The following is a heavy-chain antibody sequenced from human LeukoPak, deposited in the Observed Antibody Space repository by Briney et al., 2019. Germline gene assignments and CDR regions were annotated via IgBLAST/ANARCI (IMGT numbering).Heavy chain of an antibody. CDR2: ISGGTGVI. D-gene: IGHD7-27*01. V-gene: IGHV3-48*01. CDR1: GFSFRTYS. CDR3: GTGDPRFDF. J-gene: IGHJ4*02. Sequence: GGSLRLSCAASGFSFRTYSMNWVRQAPGKGLEWVPYISGGTGVIYYTDSVKGRFTISRDDAKSSVYLQMNSLRAEDTAVYYCGTGDPRFDFWGQGILVTVSS.